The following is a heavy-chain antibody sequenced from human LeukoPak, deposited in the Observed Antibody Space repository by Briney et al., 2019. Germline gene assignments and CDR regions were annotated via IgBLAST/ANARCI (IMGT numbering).Heavy chain of an antibody. CDR3: ARGYTYYDFWATTGSGAFDI. CDR2: ISSSSSYI. J-gene: IGHJ3*02. V-gene: IGHV3-21*01. Sequence: GGSLRLSCAASGFTFSSYSMNWVRQAPGKGLEWVSSISSSSSYIYYADSVKGRFTISRDNAKNSLYLQMNSLRAEDTAVYYCARGYTYYDFWATTGSGAFDIWGQGTMVTVSS. CDR1: GFTFSSYS. D-gene: IGHD3-3*01.